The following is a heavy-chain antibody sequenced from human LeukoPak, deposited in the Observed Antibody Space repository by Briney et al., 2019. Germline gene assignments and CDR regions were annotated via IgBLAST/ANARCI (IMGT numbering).Heavy chain of an antibody. CDR2: ISYSGST. CDR3: ASQFWSGYYHYYSYDMDV. V-gene: IGHV4-34*01. D-gene: IGHD3-3*01. Sequence: PSETLSLTCAVYGGSFSGYYWGWIRQPPGKELEWIGRISYSGSTYYNPSLKSRVTISVDTSKNQFSLKLSPVTAADTAVYYCASQFWSGYYHYYSYDMDVWGKGTPVTVSS. J-gene: IGHJ6*03. CDR1: GGSFSGYY.